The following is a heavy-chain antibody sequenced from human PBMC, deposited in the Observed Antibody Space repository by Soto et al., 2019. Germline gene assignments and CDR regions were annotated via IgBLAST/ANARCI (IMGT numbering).Heavy chain of an antibody. D-gene: IGHD3-3*01. CDR3: AKDYDFWSGYFTRLVFFDY. V-gene: IGHV3-23*01. CDR1: GFTFSNYA. J-gene: IGHJ4*02. Sequence: GGSLRLSCAASGFTFSNYAMSWVRQAPGKGLEWVSAISGSGGSTYYADSVKGRFTISRDNSKNTLYLQMNSLRAEDTAVYYCAKDYDFWSGYFTRLVFFDYWGQGTLVTVSS. CDR2: ISGSGGST.